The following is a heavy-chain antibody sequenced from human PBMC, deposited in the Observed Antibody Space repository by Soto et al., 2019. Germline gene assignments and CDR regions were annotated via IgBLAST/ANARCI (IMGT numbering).Heavy chain of an antibody. V-gene: IGHV1-18*01. CDR1: GYTFTSYG. D-gene: IGHD1-26*01. Sequence: ASVKVSCKASGYTFTSYGISWVRQAPGQGLEWMGWISAYNGNTNYAQKLQGRVTMTTDTSTSTAYMELRSLRSDDTAVYYCARVPYSGSYWFSLFWFDPWGQGTLVTVSS. CDR3: ARVPYSGSYWFSLFWFDP. CDR2: ISAYNGNT. J-gene: IGHJ5*02.